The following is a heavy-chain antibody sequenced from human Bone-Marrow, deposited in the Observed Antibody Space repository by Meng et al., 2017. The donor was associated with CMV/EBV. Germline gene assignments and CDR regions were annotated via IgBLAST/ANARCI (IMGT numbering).Heavy chain of an antibody. CDR2: IYYSGST. V-gene: IGHV4-59*12. CDR1: GGSISSYY. Sequence: SETLSLTCTVSGGSISSYYWSWVRQPPGKGLEWIGYIYYSGSTNYNPSLKSRVTISLDTSKNQFSLKLSSVTAADTAVYYCASHIVLVLAAMEGDDYFDYWGQGTLVTVSS. CDR3: ASHIVLVLAAMEGDDYFDY. J-gene: IGHJ4*02. D-gene: IGHD2-2*01.